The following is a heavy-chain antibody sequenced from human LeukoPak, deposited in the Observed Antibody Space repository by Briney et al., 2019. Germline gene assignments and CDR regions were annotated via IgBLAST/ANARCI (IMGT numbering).Heavy chain of an antibody. CDR3: ATDRGTTVVIFAFDI. D-gene: IGHD4-23*01. CDR2: INPSGGST. V-gene: IGHV1-46*01. J-gene: IGHJ3*02. Sequence: GASVKVSCKASGYTFTNYYIHWVRQAPGQGLQWMGIINPSGGSTSYAQKFQGRVTMTRDTSTSTVYMELGSLRSEDTAVYYCATDRGTTVVIFAFDIWGQGTTVTVSS. CDR1: GYTFTNYY.